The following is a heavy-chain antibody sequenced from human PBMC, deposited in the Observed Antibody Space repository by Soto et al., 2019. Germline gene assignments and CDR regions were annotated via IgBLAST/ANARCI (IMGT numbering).Heavy chain of an antibody. V-gene: IGHV3-48*02. D-gene: IGHD2-15*01. Sequence: EVQLVESGGGLVQPGGSLRLSCAASGFPFSDYNMIWVRQAPGKGLEWVSYIDLYSATIYYADSVKGRFTISRDNAKNSLYLQMNSLREEDTAVYYCARDGVAEIDYWGQGTLVTVSS. CDR1: GFPFSDYN. CDR2: IDLYSATI. CDR3: ARDGVAEIDY. J-gene: IGHJ4*02.